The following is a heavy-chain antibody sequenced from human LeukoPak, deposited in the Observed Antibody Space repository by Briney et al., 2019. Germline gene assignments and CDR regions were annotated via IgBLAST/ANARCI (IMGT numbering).Heavy chain of an antibody. CDR1: GYTFTDYY. Sequence: ASVKVSCKASGYTFTDYYMHWVRQAPGQGLEWMGRINPNSGGTNYAQKFQARVTMTRDTSISTAYMELSRLRSDDTGLYYCARAAYYYDGSGYYLGDWGQGTLVTVSS. D-gene: IGHD3-22*01. V-gene: IGHV1-2*05. J-gene: IGHJ4*02. CDR3: ARAAYYYDGSGYYLGD. CDR2: INPNSGGT.